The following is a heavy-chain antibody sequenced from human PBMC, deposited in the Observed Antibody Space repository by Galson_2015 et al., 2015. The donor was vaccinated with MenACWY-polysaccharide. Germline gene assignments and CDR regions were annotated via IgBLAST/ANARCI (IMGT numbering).Heavy chain of an antibody. CDR1: GYTLTSKY. CDR3: ARDGPGGVSTPRGMEV. CDR2: INPSSGST. D-gene: IGHD3-16*01. Sequence: SVKVSCKASGYTLTSKYLQWVRQAPGQGLEWMGVINPSSGSTAYAQKFQGRVSMTRDTSTSTVYMEVSSLRSEDTAVYFCARDGPGGVSTPRGMEVWGQGPTVTVS. J-gene: IGHJ6*02. V-gene: IGHV1-46*01.